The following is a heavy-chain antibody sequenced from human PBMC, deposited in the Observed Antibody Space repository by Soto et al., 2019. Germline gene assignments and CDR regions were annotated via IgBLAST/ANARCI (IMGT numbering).Heavy chain of an antibody. CDR3: ARRARPDFYYMDV. J-gene: IGHJ6*03. CDR1: GFTLSGYA. CDR2: ISSNGVGT. V-gene: IGHV3-64*01. Sequence: GGSLRLSCAASGFTLSGYAMDWVRQAPGKGLEYVSGISSNGVGTYYANSVQRRFTISRDNSKNTVYLQMGSLRPEDMAVYYCARRARPDFYYMDVWGKGTPVTVSS. D-gene: IGHD6-6*01.